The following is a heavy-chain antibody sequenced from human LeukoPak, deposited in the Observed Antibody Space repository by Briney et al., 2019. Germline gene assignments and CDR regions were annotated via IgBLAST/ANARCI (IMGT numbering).Heavy chain of an antibody. CDR3: ARGASGGFYNPFDY. Sequence: PGGSLRLSCAASGFIFDNCAMHWVRQAPGKGLEWVSGISWNRGSIHYADSVKGRFTISRDNAKNSLYLEMNSLRVEDTALYYCARGASGGFYNPFDYWGQGTLVTVSS. CDR1: GFIFDNCA. D-gene: IGHD3-10*01. J-gene: IGHJ4*02. V-gene: IGHV3-9*01. CDR2: ISWNRGSI.